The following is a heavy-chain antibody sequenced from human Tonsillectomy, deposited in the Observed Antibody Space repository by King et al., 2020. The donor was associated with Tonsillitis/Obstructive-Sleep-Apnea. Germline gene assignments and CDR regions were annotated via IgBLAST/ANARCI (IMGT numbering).Heavy chain of an antibody. D-gene: IGHD4-11*01. J-gene: IGHJ6*02. CDR2: IYYSGST. CDR1: GGSISSYY. V-gene: IGHV4-59*01. Sequence: VQLQESGPGPVKPSETLSLTCTVSGGSISSYYWSWIRQPPGKGLEWIGDIYYSGSTNYNPSLKSRVTISVDTSKKQFSLKLSSVTAADTAVYYCARDTRTYNTYAGSGMDVWGQGTTVTVSS. CDR3: ARDTRTYNTYAGSGMDV.